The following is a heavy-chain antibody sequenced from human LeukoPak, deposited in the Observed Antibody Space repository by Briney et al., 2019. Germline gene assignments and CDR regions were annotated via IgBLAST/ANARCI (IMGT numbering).Heavy chain of an antibody. CDR1: GGSISNYY. CDR3: ARGISRRVAYYYYYMDV. Sequence: PSETLSLTCTVSGGSISNYYWSWIRQPPGKGLEWIGYIYYSGSTNYNPSLKSRVTISVDTSKNQFSLKLSSVTAADTAVYYCARGISRRVAYYYYYMDVWGKGTTVTVSS. CDR2: IYYSGST. J-gene: IGHJ6*03. V-gene: IGHV4-59*01. D-gene: IGHD3-3*02.